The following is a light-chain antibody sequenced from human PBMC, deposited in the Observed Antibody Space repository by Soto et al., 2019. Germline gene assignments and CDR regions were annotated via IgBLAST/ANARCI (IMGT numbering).Light chain of an antibody. Sequence: EIVLTQSPGTLSLSPGERATLSCRASQSVSSSYLAWYQQKPRQAAMLLIYGASSRATGIPDRLSSSGSGTDFTLTISRLDPEDVAVYYCQQYGSSPYTFGQGTKLEIK. J-gene: IGKJ2*01. V-gene: IGKV3-20*01. CDR1: QSVSSSY. CDR2: GAS. CDR3: QQYGSSPYT.